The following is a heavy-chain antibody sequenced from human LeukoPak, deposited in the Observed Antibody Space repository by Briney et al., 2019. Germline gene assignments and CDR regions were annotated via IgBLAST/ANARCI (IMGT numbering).Heavy chain of an antibody. Sequence: SETLSLTCTVSGGSISSSSYYWGWIRQPPGKGLEWIGSIYYSGSTYYNPSLKSRDTISVDTSKNQFSLKLSSVTAADKSVYYYVGSREKMELVLIWFVPWGQETLVTVSS. CDR2: IYYSGST. CDR3: VGSREKMELVLIWFVP. D-gene: IGHD6-6*01. J-gene: IGHJ5*02. CDR1: GGSISSSSYY. V-gene: IGHV4-39*01.